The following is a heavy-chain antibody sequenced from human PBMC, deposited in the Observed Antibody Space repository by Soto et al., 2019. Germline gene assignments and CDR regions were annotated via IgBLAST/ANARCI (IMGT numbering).Heavy chain of an antibody. Sequence: PGGSLRLSCAASGFTFSSYGMHWVRQAPGKGLEWVAVISYDGSNKYYADSVKGRFTISRDNSKNTLYLQMNSLRAEDTAVYYCAKELNVLRYFDWLPWGAYYGMDVWGQGTTVTVSS. CDR1: GFTFSSYG. CDR2: ISYDGSNK. D-gene: IGHD3-9*01. J-gene: IGHJ6*02. V-gene: IGHV3-30*18. CDR3: AKELNVLRYFDWLPWGAYYGMDV.